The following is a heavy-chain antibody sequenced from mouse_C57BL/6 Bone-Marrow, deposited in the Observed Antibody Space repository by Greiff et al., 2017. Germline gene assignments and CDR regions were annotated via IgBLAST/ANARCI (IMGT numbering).Heavy chain of an antibody. CDR2: IFPGSGST. CDR1: GYTFTDYY. Sequence: VQGVESGPELVKPGASVKISCNASGYTFTDYYINWVKQRPGQGLEWIGWIFPGSGSTYYNAKFKGKATLTVDKSSSTAYMLLSSLTSEDSEVYSSARTIDDYGFYIDYWGQGTTLTVSS. J-gene: IGHJ2*01. CDR3: ARTIDDYGFYIDY. V-gene: IGHV1-75*01. D-gene: IGHD1-1*01.